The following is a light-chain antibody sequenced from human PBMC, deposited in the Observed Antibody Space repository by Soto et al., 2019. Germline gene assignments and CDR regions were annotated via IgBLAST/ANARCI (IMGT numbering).Light chain of an antibody. CDR3: QQSYSTPRIT. J-gene: IGKJ5*01. CDR1: QSISSW. Sequence: DIQMTQSPSTLSASVGDRVTITCRASQSISSWLAWYQQKPGKAPKLLIYAASSLQSGVPSRFSGRGSGTDLTLTISSLQPEDFATYYCQQSYSTPRITFGQGTRLEIK. V-gene: IGKV1-39*01. CDR2: AAS.